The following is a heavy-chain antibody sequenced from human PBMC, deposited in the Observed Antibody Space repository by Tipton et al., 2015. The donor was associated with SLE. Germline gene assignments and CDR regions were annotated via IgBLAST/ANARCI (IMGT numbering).Heavy chain of an antibody. CDR3: AREGGMGGSVDY. J-gene: IGHJ4*02. V-gene: IGHV3-21*01. CDR2: ISSSSSYI. Sequence: SLRLSCAASGFTFSSYSMHWVRQAPGKGLEWVSSISSSSSYIYYADSVKGRFTISRDNAKNSLYLQMNSLRAEDTAVYYCAREGGMGGSVDYWGEAALGSVSS. CDR1: GFTFSSYS. D-gene: IGHD2-15*01.